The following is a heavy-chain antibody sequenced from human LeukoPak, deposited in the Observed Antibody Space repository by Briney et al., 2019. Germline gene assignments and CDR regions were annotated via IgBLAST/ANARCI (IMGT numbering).Heavy chain of an antibody. J-gene: IGHJ6*03. Sequence: GRSLRLSCAASGFTLSAYVMHWVRQAPGKGLEWVAVILLDENSSYYVDSVKGRFTISRDNSKKMLYLQMNSLRAEDTAVYYCARGSSGYNFNYYYYMDVWGKGTAVTVSS. V-gene: IGHV3-30*03. D-gene: IGHD5-24*01. CDR2: ILLDENSS. CDR1: GFTLSAYV. CDR3: ARGSSGYNFNYYYYMDV.